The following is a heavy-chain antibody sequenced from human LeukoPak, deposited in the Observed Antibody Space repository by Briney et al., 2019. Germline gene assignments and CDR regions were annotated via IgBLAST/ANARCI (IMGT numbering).Heavy chain of an antibody. Sequence: SETLSLTCTVSGGSISSSSYYWGWIRQPPGKGLEWIGSIYYSGSTYYNPSLKSRVTMSVEKSKNQFSLKLSSVTAADTAVYYCARAGYYYDSSGYYLIDRWGQGTLVTVSS. CDR2: IYYSGST. CDR1: GGSISSSSYY. CDR3: ARAGYYYDSSGYYLIDR. V-gene: IGHV4-39*07. D-gene: IGHD3-22*01. J-gene: IGHJ5*02.